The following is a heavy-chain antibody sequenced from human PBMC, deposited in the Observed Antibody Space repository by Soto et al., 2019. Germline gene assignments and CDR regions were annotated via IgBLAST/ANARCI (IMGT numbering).Heavy chain of an antibody. D-gene: IGHD1-1*01. CDR1: GFTFSSYA. J-gene: IGHJ4*02. CDR2: ISGSGGST. Sequence: EVQLLESGGGLVQPGGSLRLSCAASGFTFSSYAMSWVRQAPGKGLEWVSAISGSGGSTYYADSVKGRFTISRDNSKNTLYLQMNSLRAEDTAVYYCAKVVNPRWNDPTHFDYWGQGTLVTVSS. V-gene: IGHV3-23*01. CDR3: AKVVNPRWNDPTHFDY.